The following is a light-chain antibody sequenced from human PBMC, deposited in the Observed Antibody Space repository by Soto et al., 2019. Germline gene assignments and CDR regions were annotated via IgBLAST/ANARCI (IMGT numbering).Light chain of an antibody. CDR3: CSYADNYRYV. Sequence: QSVLTQPPSVSGSPGQSVTISCTGTSSDVGAYNYVSWYQQHPGKAPKLMTYDVSKRPSGVPDRFSGSKSGNTASLTISGLQAEDEADYYCCSYADNYRYVFGTGTKVTVL. CDR1: SSDVGAYNY. V-gene: IGLV2-11*01. CDR2: DVS. J-gene: IGLJ1*01.